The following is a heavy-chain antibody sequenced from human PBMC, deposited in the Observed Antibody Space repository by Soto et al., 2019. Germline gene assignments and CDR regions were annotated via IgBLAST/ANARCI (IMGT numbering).Heavy chain of an antibody. CDR3: ARQGSSGYDFDY. CDR2: IYYSGST. CDR1: GGSISSSSYY. Sequence: QLQLQESGPGLVKPSETLSLTCTVSGGSISSSSYYWGWIRQPPGKGLEWIGSIYYSGSTYYNPSLKSRVTISVDTSKNQFSLKLSSVTAADTAVYYCARQGSSGYDFDYWGQGTLVTVSS. J-gene: IGHJ4*02. V-gene: IGHV4-39*01. D-gene: IGHD5-12*01.